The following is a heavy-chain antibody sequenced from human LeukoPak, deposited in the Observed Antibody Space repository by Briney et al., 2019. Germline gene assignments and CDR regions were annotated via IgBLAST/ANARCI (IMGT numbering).Heavy chain of an antibody. D-gene: IGHD6-13*01. CDR2: IYYSGST. V-gene: IGHV4-59*01. CDR1: GGSISSYY. CDR3: ARAAAAGKGSFDY. J-gene: IGHJ4*02. Sequence: SETLSLTCTVSGGSISSYYWSWIRQPPGKGLEWIGYIYYSGSTNYNPSLKSRVTISVDTSKNQFSPKLSSVTAADTAVYYCARAAAAGKGSFDYWGQGTLVTVSS.